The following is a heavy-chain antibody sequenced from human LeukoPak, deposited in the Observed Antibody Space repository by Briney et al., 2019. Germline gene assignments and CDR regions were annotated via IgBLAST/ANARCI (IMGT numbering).Heavy chain of an antibody. CDR3: ARGGYDSSGSSVYYFDY. CDR1: GGSISSSSYY. CDR2: INYSGST. V-gene: IGHV4-39*07. D-gene: IGHD3-22*01. Sequence: SETLSLTCTVSGGSISSSSYYWGWIRQPPGKGLEWIGSINYSGSTYYNPSLKSRVTIPVDTSKNQFSLNLSSLTAADTAVYYCARGGYDSSGSSVYYFDYWGQGTLVTVSS. J-gene: IGHJ4*02.